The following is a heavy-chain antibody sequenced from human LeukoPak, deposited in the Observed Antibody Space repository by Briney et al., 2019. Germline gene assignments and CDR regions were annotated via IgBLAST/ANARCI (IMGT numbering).Heavy chain of an antibody. CDR2: IYYSGST. V-gene: IGHV4-59*08. J-gene: IGHJ4*02. Sequence: SETLSLTCTVSGGSISSYYWSWIRQPPGQGLEWIGYIYYSGSTNYNPSLKSRVTISVDTSKNQFSLKLSSVTAADTAVYYCARALPTTAVAGSSLFDYWGQGTLVTVSS. CDR3: ARALPTTAVAGSSLFDY. CDR1: GGSISSYY. D-gene: IGHD6-19*01.